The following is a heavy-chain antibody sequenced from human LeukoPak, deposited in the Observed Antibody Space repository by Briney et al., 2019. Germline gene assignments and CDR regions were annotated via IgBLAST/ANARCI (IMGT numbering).Heavy chain of an antibody. CDR3: ARVGIIVAAGTSDF. CDR2: ISHSGSDK. Sequence: NPGGSLRLSCAASGFTFSDYYMTWIRLAPGRGLEWVSYISHSGSDKSYADSVKGRFTISRDNARKSLYLQMNSLRVDDTAVYYCARVGIIVAAGTSDFWGQGTLVTVSS. CDR1: GFTFSDYY. D-gene: IGHD6-13*01. J-gene: IGHJ4*02. V-gene: IGHV3-11*01.